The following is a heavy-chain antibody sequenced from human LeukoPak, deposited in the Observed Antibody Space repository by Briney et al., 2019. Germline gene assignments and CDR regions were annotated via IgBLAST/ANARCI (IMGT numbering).Heavy chain of an antibody. CDR1: GGTFSSYC. CDR3: AKDTVDILTRYYPPSFDS. J-gene: IGHJ4*02. D-gene: IGHD3-9*01. Sequence: GGSLRLSCAASGGTFSSYCMHWIRQAPGKGLEWVTVISYDGSNKYYADSVNGRFTISGDNTKNTLYQQMNILRAEDTAFYYCAKDTVDILTRYYPPSFDSWGQGTLVTVSS. CDR2: ISYDGSNK. V-gene: IGHV3-30*18.